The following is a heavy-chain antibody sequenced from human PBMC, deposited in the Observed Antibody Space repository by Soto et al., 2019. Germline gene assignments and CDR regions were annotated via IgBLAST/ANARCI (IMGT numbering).Heavy chain of an antibody. D-gene: IGHD1-26*01. V-gene: IGHV3-23*01. Sequence: EVQLLESGGGLVQPGGSLRLSCAASGFTFSSYAMRWVRQAPGKGLEWVSAIRGSGDSTYYADSVKGRFTISRDNSKNTVYLQMNSLRGEDTAVYYCARRGSGSYYDYWGQGTLVTVSS. CDR2: IRGSGDST. CDR1: GFTFSSYA. J-gene: IGHJ4*02. CDR3: ARRGSGSYYDY.